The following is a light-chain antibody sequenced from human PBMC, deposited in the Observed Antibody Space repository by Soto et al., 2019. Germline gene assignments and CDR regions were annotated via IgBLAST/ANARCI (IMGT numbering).Light chain of an antibody. J-gene: IGLJ1*01. Sequence: QSVLTQPPSASGTPGQRVTISCSGSNSNIGSFTVNWYQQLPGTAPKLLIYGNNQRPSGVPDRFSGSKSGTSASLAISGLQSEDEADYYCAEWDDSLNASLVFGTGTKVTVL. V-gene: IGLV1-44*01. CDR2: GNN. CDR1: NSNIGSFT. CDR3: AEWDDSLNASLV.